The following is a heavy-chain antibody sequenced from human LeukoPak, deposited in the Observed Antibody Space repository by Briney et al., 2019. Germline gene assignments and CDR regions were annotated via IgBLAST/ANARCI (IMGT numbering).Heavy chain of an antibody. CDR2: ISTSSNI. J-gene: IGHJ4*02. D-gene: IGHD4-23*01. CDR3: ARDRSYVGFDY. V-gene: IGHV3-69-1*01. Sequence: PGGSLRLSCAASGFTFTDYTINWVRQAPGKGLEWVSSISTSSNIYYADSVKGRFTVSRDNAKNLVYLQTNSLRAEDTAVYYCARDRSYVGFDYWGQGTLVTVSS. CDR1: GFTFTDYT.